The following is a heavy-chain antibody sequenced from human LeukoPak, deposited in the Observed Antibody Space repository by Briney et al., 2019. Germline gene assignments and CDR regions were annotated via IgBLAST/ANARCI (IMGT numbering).Heavy chain of an antibody. CDR2: ISSSSSYI. V-gene: IGHV3-21*01. J-gene: IGHJ4*02. CDR3: ARVGRDSSSDAYFDN. CDR1: GFTFSSYS. Sequence: GGSLRLSCAASGFTFSSYSMNWVRQAPGKGLEWVSSISSSSSYICYADSVKGRFTISRDNAKNSLYLQMNSLRAEDTAVYYCARVGRDSSSDAYFDNWGQGTLVTVSS. D-gene: IGHD6-13*01.